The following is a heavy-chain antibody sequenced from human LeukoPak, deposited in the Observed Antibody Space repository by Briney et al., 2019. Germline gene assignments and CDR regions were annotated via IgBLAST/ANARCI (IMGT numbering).Heavy chain of an antibody. Sequence: SETLSLTCTVSGGSISSNSYYWGWIRQPPGKGLEWIGSIYYSGSTYYNPSLKSRVTISVDTSKNQFSLKLSSVTAADTAVYFCARGPYSYDSSGAFDIWGQGTMVTVSS. CDR2: IYYSGST. V-gene: IGHV4-39*01. CDR3: ARGPYSYDSSGAFDI. D-gene: IGHD3-22*01. J-gene: IGHJ3*02. CDR1: GGSISSNSYY.